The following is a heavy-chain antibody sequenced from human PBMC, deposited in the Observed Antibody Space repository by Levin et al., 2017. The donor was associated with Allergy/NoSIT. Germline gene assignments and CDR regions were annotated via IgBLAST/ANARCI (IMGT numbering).Heavy chain of an antibody. D-gene: IGHD2-15*01. CDR2: IYYSGST. Sequence: PSETLSLTCTVSGGSVSSGSYYWSWIRQPPGKGLEWVGYIYYSGSTNYNPSLKSRVTISVDTSKNQFSLKLNSVTAADTAMYYCASLPSGVIWFDPWGQGTLVTVSS. V-gene: IGHV4-61*01. CDR3: ASLPSGVIWFDP. J-gene: IGHJ5*02. CDR1: GGSVSSGSYY.